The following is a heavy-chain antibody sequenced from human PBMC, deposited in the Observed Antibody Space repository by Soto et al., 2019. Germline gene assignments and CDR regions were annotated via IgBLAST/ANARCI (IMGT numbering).Heavy chain of an antibody. Sequence: GGSLRLSCAACGFTFXSYWMHWVRQAPGKGRGWVSRINSDGTTTNYVDSVKGRFTISRDNAKNSLYLQMNSLRAEDTAVYYCARDRDVVVPAAIGYMDVWGKGTTVTVSS. D-gene: IGHD2-2*02. CDR3: ARDRDVVVPAAIGYMDV. V-gene: IGHV3-74*01. CDR2: INSDGTTT. CDR1: GFTFXSYW. J-gene: IGHJ6*03.